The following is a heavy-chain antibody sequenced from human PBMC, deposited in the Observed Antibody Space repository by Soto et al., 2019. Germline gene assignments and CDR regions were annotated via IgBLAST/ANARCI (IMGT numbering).Heavy chain of an antibody. Sequence: GGSLRLSCAASGFTVSSNYMSWVRQAPGKGLEWVSVIYSGGSTYYADSVKGRFTISRHNSKNTLYLQMNSLRADDTAVYYCARAASYDLSYYYMDVWGKGTTVTVSS. CDR3: ARAASYDLSYYYMDV. J-gene: IGHJ6*03. CDR2: IYSGGST. D-gene: IGHD3-3*01. V-gene: IGHV3-53*04. CDR1: GFTVSSNY.